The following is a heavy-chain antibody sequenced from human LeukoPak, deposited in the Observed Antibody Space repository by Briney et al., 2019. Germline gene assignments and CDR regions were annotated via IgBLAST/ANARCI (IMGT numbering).Heavy chain of an antibody. CDR2: IYHNEIT. V-gene: IGHV4-4*02. CDR1: GGSIRRSNW. J-gene: IGHJ4*02. Sequence: PSGTLSLTCAVSGGSIRRSNWWSWVRQPPGKGLEWIGEIYHNEITNYSPSLKSRVTISLDKSKNQFSLKLSSVTAADTAVYYCARIAATDYLYYFDYWGQGTLVTVSS. CDR3: ARIAATDYLYYFDY. D-gene: IGHD6-13*01.